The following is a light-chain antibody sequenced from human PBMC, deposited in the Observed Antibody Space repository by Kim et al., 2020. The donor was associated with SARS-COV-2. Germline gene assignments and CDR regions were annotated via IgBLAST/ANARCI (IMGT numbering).Light chain of an antibody. CDR3: SSYTSSTTLGV. CDR2: DVT. J-gene: IGLJ2*01. Sequence: QSALTQPASVSGSPGQSITISCTGTSSDVGGYNFVSWYQQHLGEAPKLIIYDVTIRPSEVSNRFSGSKSGNTASLTISGLQAEDEADYYCSSYTSSTTLGVFGGGTKLTVL. V-gene: IGLV2-14*03. CDR1: SSDVGGYNF.